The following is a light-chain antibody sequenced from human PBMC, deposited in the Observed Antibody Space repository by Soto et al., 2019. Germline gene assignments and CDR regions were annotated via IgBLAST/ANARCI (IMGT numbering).Light chain of an antibody. Sequence: EIVLTQSPGTLSLSPGERAPLSCRASQSVSSYLAWYQQKPGQAPRLLIYGASSRATGIPDRFSGSGSGTDFTLTISRLEPEDFAVYYCQQYGRPSRTFGQGTKVEIK. V-gene: IGKV3-20*01. CDR2: GAS. CDR3: QQYGRPSRT. J-gene: IGKJ1*01. CDR1: QSVSSY.